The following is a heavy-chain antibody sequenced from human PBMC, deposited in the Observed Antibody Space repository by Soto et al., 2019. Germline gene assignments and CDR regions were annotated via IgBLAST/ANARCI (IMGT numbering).Heavy chain of an antibody. Sequence: QVQLVQSGAEVKKPGSSVKVSCKASGGTFGSYAISWVRQAPGQGLEWMGGIIPIPGTANYAQKFQGRVTIAAYESTSKAYMELSSLRSEDTAVYYCARSQGSSTSLEIYYYYYYGMDVWGQGTTVTVSS. D-gene: IGHD2-2*01. CDR3: ARSQGSSTSLEIYYYYYYGMDV. CDR1: GGTFGSYA. V-gene: IGHV1-69*01. J-gene: IGHJ6*02. CDR2: IIPIPGTA.